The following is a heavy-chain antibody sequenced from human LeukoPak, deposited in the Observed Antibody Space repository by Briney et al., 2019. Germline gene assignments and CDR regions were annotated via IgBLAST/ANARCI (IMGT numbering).Heavy chain of an antibody. CDR2: ISGYNGNT. J-gene: IGHJ4*02. V-gene: IGHV1-18*01. D-gene: IGHD1-26*01. CDR3: ARVHNEGSHYVY. CDR1: GYTFTNYG. Sequence: GASVTVSCKASGYTFTNYGITWVRQAPGQGLEWMGWISGYNGNTNYAQKLQGRVTMTTDTSTSTAYMELRSLRSDDTAVYYCARVHNEGSHYVYWGQGTLVTVSS.